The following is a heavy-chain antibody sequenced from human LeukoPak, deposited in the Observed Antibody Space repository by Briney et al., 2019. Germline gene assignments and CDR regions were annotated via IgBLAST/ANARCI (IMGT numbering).Heavy chain of an antibody. CDR2: INTYNGNT. V-gene: IGHV1-18*01. CDR1: GGTFSSYA. D-gene: IGHD2-15*01. CDR3: AREGFPFYYYSMDF. J-gene: IGHJ6*03. Sequence: ASVKVSCKASGGTFSSYAISWVRQAPGQGLEWMGWINTYNGNTNYAQKLQGRVTMTKDTSTTTAYMEMRRLRSDATAVYDCAREGFPFYYYSMDFWGKGTTVTVSS.